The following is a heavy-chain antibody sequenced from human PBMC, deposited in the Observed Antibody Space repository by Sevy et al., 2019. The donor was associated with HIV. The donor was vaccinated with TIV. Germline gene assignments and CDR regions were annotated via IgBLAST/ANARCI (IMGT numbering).Heavy chain of an antibody. V-gene: IGHV4-39*01. CDR2: IYYSGST. J-gene: IGHJ5*02. D-gene: IGHD3-10*01. Sequence: SETLSLTCTVSGGSISSSSYYWGWIRQPPGKGLEWIGSIYYSGSTYYNPSLKSRVTISVDTSKNQFSLKLSSVTAADTAVDYCARQEGDYYGSGSYYNVFWFDPWGQGTLVTVSS. CDR1: GGSISSSSYY. CDR3: ARQEGDYYGSGSYYNVFWFDP.